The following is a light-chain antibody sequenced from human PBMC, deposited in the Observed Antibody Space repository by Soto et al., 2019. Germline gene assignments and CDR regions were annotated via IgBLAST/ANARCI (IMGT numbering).Light chain of an antibody. V-gene: IGLV3-21*04. CDR2: YDS. CDR1: NIGSKS. CDR3: QVWDSSSDHSVV. Sequence: SYELTQPPSVSVAPGKMARITCGGNNIGSKSVHWYQQKPGQAPVLVIYYDSDRPSGIPERFSGSNSGNTATLTISRVEAGDEADYYCQVWDSSSDHSVVFGGGTKLTVL. J-gene: IGLJ2*01.